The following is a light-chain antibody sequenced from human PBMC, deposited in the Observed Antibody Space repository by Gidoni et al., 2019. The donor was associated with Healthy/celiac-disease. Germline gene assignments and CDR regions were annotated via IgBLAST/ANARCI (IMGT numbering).Light chain of an antibody. Sequence: DSVMTQSPDSLVVSLGERATINCKSSMSVLYSSNNKNYLDWYQQKPGQPPKLLIYWASTRQSGVPYRFSGSGSGTEFTLTISSLQAEDVAVYYCQQYNSYPLTFGGGTKVEIK. CDR3: QQYNSYPLT. CDR2: WAS. J-gene: IGKJ4*01. V-gene: IGKV4-1*01. CDR1: MSVLYSSNNKNY.